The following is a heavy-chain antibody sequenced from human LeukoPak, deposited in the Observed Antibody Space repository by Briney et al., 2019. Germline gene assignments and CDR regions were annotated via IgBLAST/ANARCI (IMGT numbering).Heavy chain of an antibody. CDR1: GGSMRSSSYY. CDR2: MYYSGST. CDR3: ARHVIVGADNNWFDP. Sequence: SETLSLTCTVSGGSMRSSSYYWGWIRQPLGKGLEWIGSMYYSGSTYYNPSLKSRVTISVDTSKKQFSLKLSSVTAADTAVYYCARHVIVGADNNWFDPWGQGTLVTVSS. J-gene: IGHJ5*02. V-gene: IGHV4-39*01. D-gene: IGHD1-26*01.